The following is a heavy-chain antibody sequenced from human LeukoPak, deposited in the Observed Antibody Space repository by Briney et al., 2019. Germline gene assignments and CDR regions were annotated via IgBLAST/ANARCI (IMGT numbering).Heavy chain of an antibody. CDR3: ARASGSYWWFDS. J-gene: IGHJ5*01. Sequence: SETLSLTCTVSGGSISSYYWSWIRQPPGKGLEWIGYIYYSGSTNYNPSLKSRVTISVDTSKNQFSLKLSSVTAADTAVYYCARASGSYWWFDSWGQGTLVTVSS. CDR1: GGSISSYY. D-gene: IGHD1-26*01. V-gene: IGHV4-59*01. CDR2: IYYSGST.